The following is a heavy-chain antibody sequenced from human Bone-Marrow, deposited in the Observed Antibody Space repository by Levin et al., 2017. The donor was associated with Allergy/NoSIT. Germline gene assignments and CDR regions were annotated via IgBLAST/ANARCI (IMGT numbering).Heavy chain of an antibody. CDR3: ASPAQDSSSWGSAFDI. CDR1: GFTFSSYW. Sequence: GGSLRLSCAASGFTFSSYWMHWVRQAPGKGLVWVSRINSDGSSTSYADSVKGRFTISRDNAKNTLYLQMNSLRAEDTAVYYCASPAQDSSSWGSAFDIWGQGTMVTVSS. CDR2: INSDGSST. V-gene: IGHV3-74*01. J-gene: IGHJ3*02. D-gene: IGHD6-13*01.